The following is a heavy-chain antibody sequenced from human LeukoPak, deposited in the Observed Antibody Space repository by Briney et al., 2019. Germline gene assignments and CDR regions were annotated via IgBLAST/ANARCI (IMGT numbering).Heavy chain of an antibody. CDR2: ISGSGGST. D-gene: IGHD3-16*01. V-gene: IGHV3-23*01. Sequence: GGSLRLSCAASGFTFSSYGMSWVRQAPGEGLEWVSAISGSGGSTYYADSVKGRFTISRDNSKNTLYLQMNSLRAEDTAVYYCAKIMITFGGVWAPIDYWGQGTLVTVSS. CDR3: AKIMITFGGVWAPIDY. J-gene: IGHJ4*02. CDR1: GFTFSSYG.